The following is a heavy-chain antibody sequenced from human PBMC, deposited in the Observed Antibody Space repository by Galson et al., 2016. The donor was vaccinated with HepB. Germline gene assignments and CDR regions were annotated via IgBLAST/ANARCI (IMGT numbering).Heavy chain of an antibody. CDR3: TRHLDPGYSSSWYFWFDP. D-gene: IGHD6-13*01. Sequence: SLRLSCAVSGLTFSGSAMHWVRQASGKGLEWVDHIRSKANNYATAYAASVKGRFTISRDDSKNTAYLQMNSLKTEDTAVYYCTRHLDPGYSSSWYFWFDPWGQGTLVTVSS. V-gene: IGHV3-73*01. J-gene: IGHJ5*02. CDR2: IRSKANNYAT. CDR1: GLTFSGSA.